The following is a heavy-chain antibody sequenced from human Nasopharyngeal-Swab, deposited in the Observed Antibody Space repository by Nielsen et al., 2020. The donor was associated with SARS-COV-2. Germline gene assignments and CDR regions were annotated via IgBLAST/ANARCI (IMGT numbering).Heavy chain of an antibody. D-gene: IGHD2/OR15-2a*01. CDR2: LVGSGDISGSGGNT. CDR1: GYSFRTYG. J-gene: IGHJ4*02. Sequence: GASLRLSCVASGYSFRTYGMSWVRQAPGKGLEWVAALVGSGDISGSGGNTYYADSVKGRFTISRDNSKNTLSLQMNSLRADDTAVYYCAKDLRGPYFFWGQGTLVTVSS. V-gene: IGHV3-23*01. CDR3: AKDLRGPYFF.